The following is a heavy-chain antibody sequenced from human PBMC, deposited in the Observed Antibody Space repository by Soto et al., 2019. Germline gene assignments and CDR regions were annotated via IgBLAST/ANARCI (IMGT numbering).Heavy chain of an antibody. CDR2: ISWNSGSI. V-gene: IGHV3-9*01. CDR3: AKEHYDFWSGPVGSDAFDI. Sequence: GGSLRLSCAASGFTFDDYAMHWVRQAPGKGLEWVSGISWNSGSIGYADSVKGRFTISRDNAKNSLYLQMNSLRAEDTALYYCAKEHYDFWSGPVGSDAFDIWGQGTMVTVSS. D-gene: IGHD3-3*01. J-gene: IGHJ3*02. CDR1: GFTFDDYA.